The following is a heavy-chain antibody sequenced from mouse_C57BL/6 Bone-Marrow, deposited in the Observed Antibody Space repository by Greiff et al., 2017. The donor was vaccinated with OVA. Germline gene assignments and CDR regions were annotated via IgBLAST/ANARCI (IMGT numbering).Heavy chain of an antibody. CDR2: SRNKANDYTT. J-gene: IGHJ1*03. CDR3: ARDAWYFDV. V-gene: IGHV7-1*01. CDR1: GFTFSDFY. Sequence: EVQVVESGGGLVQSGRSLRLSCAPSGFTFSDFYMEWVRQAPGKGLEWIAASRNKANDYTTEYSASVKGRFIVSRDTSQSILYLQMNALRAEDTAIYYCARDAWYFDVWGTGTTVTVSS.